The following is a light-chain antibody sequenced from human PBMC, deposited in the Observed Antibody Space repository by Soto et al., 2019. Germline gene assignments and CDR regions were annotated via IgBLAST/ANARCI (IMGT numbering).Light chain of an antibody. CDR1: QSISSY. CDR3: QHSHSTPYT. CDR2: AAS. V-gene: IGKV1-39*01. J-gene: IGKJ2*01. Sequence: DIQMTQSPSSLSASVGDRVTITCRASQSISSYLNWYQQKPGKAPKLLIYAASSLQSGVPSRFSGSASGTDFTLTISSLQPEDFATYYCQHSHSTPYTFGQGTKLEIK.